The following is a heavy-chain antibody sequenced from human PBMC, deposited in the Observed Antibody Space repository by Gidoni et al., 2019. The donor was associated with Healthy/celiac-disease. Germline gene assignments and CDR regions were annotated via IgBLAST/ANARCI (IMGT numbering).Heavy chain of an antibody. CDR3: ARAFGGSYLLDY. D-gene: IGHD1-26*01. V-gene: IGHV3-33*01. Sequence: QVQLVESGGGWVQTGRSLRLSCAASGVTFSSYGMHWVRQAPGKGLQCVAVIWYDGSTKDYADSVKGRFTISRDNSKNTLYLQMNSLRAEDTAVYYCARAFGGSYLLDYWGQGTLFTVSS. CDR2: IWYDGSTK. J-gene: IGHJ4*02. CDR1: GVTFSSYG.